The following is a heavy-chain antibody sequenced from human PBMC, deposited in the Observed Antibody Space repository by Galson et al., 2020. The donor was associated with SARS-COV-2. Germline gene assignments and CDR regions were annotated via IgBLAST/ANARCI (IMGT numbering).Heavy chain of an antibody. CDR3: ARESQERITIFGVVIYYYYMDV. CDR1: GFTVSSNY. J-gene: IGHJ6*03. CDR2: IYSGGST. D-gene: IGHD3-3*01. V-gene: IGHV3-66*02. Sequence: GGSLRLSCAASGFTVSSNYMSWVRQAPGKGLEWVSVIYSGGSTYYADSVKGRFTISRDNSKNTLYLQMNSLRAEDTAVYYCARESQERITIFGVVIYYYYMDVWGKGTTVTVSS.